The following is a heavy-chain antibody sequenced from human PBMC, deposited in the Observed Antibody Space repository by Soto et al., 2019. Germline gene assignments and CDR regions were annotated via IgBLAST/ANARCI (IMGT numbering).Heavy chain of an antibody. V-gene: IGHV4-38-2*01. CDR2: VYYSGGA. CDR3: IRVVEDATRHNDSDS. Sequence: PSETLSLTCAVSGDSISRGYHWAWIRQPPGKGLEFIGSVYYSGGAYYSPSLKSRVTVSVDTSKNQLSLRVNSVTAADTAVYYCIRVVEDATRHNDSDSWGQGILVTVSS. D-gene: IGHD3-22*01. CDR1: GDSISRGYH. J-gene: IGHJ4*02.